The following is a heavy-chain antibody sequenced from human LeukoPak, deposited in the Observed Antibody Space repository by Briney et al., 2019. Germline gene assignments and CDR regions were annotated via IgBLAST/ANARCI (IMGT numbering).Heavy chain of an antibody. Sequence: GGSLRVSCAASGFTFSSYEMSWVRQAPGKGLEWVSYISTSGITTNYADSVKGRFTISRDNAKNSLYLQMNSLRAEDTAVYYCARGYSSGWYFGYWGQGILVTVSS. CDR2: ISTSGITT. CDR1: GFTFSSYE. V-gene: IGHV3-48*03. J-gene: IGHJ4*02. CDR3: ARGYSSGWYFGY. D-gene: IGHD6-19*01.